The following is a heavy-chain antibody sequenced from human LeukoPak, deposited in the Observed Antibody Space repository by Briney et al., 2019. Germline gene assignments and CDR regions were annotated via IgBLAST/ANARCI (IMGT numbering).Heavy chain of an antibody. CDR3: ARDITPGYYDSSGYYDY. CDR2: IRYDGSNK. J-gene: IGHJ4*02. D-gene: IGHD3-22*01. Sequence: GGSLRLSCAASGFTFSTSGMHWVRQTPGKGLEWVTFIRYDGSNKYYAGSVKGRFTISRDNSKNTLYLQMNSLRAEDTAVYYCARDITPGYYDSSGYYDYWGQGTLVTVSS. V-gene: IGHV3-30*02. CDR1: GFTFSTSG.